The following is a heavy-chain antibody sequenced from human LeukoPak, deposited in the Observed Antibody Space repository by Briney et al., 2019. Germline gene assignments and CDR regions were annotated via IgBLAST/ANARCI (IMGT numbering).Heavy chain of an antibody. Sequence: PGGSLRLSCAATGFTFSVYSMNWVRQAPGRGLEWVSCISSSNSFTYYADSVRGRFTISRDNAKNSLNLQLNSLRAEDTAVYYCARDVASEPWGRGTLVTVSS. CDR3: ARDVASEP. J-gene: IGHJ5*02. D-gene: IGHD5-12*01. CDR2: ISSSNSFT. V-gene: IGHV3-21*01. CDR1: GFTFSVYS.